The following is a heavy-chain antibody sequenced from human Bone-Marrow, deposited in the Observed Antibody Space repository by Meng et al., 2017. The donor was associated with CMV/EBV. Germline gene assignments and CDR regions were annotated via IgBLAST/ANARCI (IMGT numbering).Heavy chain of an antibody. CDR3: ARDSGHIWSGRIGGMDV. CDR1: GYAFTSYG. V-gene: IGHV1-18*01. J-gene: IGHJ6*02. CDR2: ISTYNGNT. Sequence: ASVKVSCKASGYAFTSYGISWARQAPGQGLEWMGWISTYNGNTNYAQKLQGRVTMTTDTSTSTAYMELRSLRSDDTAVYYCARDSGHIWSGRIGGMDVWGQGTTVTVSS. D-gene: IGHD3-3*01.